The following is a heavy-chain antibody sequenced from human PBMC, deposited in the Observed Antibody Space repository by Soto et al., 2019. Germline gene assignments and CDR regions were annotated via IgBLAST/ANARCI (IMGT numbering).Heavy chain of an antibody. CDR2: IFHSGST. J-gene: IGHJ4*02. V-gene: IGHV4-38-2*02. D-gene: IGHD6-19*01. CDR3: ARDPGSGWLGHFDS. Sequence: SETLSLTCAVSGYSTSSGYYWGWIRQPPGKGLEWIGSIFHSGSTYSNPSLKSRVTISVDTSKNQFSLKLASVTAADTAVYYCARDPGSGWLGHFDSWGQGTLVTVSS. CDR1: GYSTSSGYY.